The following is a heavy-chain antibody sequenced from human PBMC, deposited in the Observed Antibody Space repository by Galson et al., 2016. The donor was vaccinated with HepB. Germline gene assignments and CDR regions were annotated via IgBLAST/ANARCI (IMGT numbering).Heavy chain of an antibody. D-gene: IGHD2-2*01. Sequence: SVKVSCKASGYTFTTYGLNWVRQAPGQRFEWMGWINGGNGNTEYSQKFQGRVTISRDTSARTAYMVLSSLKSEDTAVHYCARDCSSITCWPWGYNYFDSWGQGTLVTVSS. CDR1: GYTFTTYG. CDR3: ARDCSSITCWPWGYNYFDS. V-gene: IGHV1-3*01. J-gene: IGHJ5*01. CDR2: INGGNGNT.